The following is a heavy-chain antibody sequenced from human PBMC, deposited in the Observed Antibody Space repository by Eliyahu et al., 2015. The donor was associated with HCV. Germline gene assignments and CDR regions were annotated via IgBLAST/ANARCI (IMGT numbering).Heavy chain of an antibody. J-gene: IGHJ4*02. CDR3: TRTLYYYDSSGYYCDY. CDR1: GFTFGXYA. Sequence: EVQLVESGGXLXQPGRSLRLSCTASGFTFGXYAMSWVRQAPGKGLEWVGFIRSKAYGGTTEYAASVKGRFTXSRDDSKSIAYLQMNSLKTEDTAVYYCTRTLYYYDSSGYYCDYWGQGTLVTVSS. CDR2: IRSKAYGGTT. D-gene: IGHD3-22*01. V-gene: IGHV3-49*04.